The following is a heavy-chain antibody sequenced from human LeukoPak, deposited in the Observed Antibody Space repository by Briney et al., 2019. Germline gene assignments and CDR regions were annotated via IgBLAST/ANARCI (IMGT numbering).Heavy chain of an antibody. V-gene: IGHV1-46*01. CDR2: INPSGGST. D-gene: IGHD6-6*01. Sequence: ASVKVSCKASGYTFTSYYMHWVRQAPGQGLEWMGIINPSGGSTSYAQKFQGRVTMTRDMSTSTVYMELSSLRSEDTAVYYCASSSIARNWFDPWGQGTLVTVSS. CDR1: GYTFTSYY. CDR3: ASSSIARNWFDP. J-gene: IGHJ5*02.